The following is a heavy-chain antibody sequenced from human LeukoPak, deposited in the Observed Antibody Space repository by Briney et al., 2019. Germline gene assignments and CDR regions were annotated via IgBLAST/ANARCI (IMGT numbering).Heavy chain of an antibody. CDR2: ININSGGT. J-gene: IGHJ4*02. D-gene: IGHD3-22*01. CDR1: GYTFTGYY. V-gene: IGHV1-2*02. Sequence: ASVKVSCKASGYTFTGYYMHWVRQAPGQGLEWMGWININSGGTNYAQKLQGRVTMTTDTSTSTAYMELRSLRSDDTAVYYCARKGYYYDSSGYYYVWYFDYWGPGTLVTVSS. CDR3: ARKGYYYDSSGYYYVWYFDY.